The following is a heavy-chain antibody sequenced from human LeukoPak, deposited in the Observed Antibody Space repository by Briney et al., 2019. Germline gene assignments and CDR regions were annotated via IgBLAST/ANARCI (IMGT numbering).Heavy chain of an antibody. CDR3: GRDYTYAFDI. V-gene: IGHV3-48*01. J-gene: IGHJ3*02. CDR1: GFIITSYS. D-gene: IGHD3-16*01. CDR2: MSSGTI. Sequence: GVSLRLSCSASGFIITSYSMNWVRPAPGHGLEWVSNMSSGTITYADSVKGRFTISRDNAKNSLFLQLNSLRAEDTAMYYCGRDYTYAFDIWGQGTVVTVSS.